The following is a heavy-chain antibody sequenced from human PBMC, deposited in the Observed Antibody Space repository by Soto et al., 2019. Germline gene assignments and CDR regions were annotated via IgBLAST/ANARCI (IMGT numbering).Heavy chain of an antibody. CDR3: VRGGYYDNAWGKFSHYGLDV. J-gene: IGHJ6*02. V-gene: IGHV1-18*01. CDR1: GYTFIRYG. Sequence: QVQLAQSANEVKKPGASVRVSCKAAGYTFIRYGIAWVRQAPGQGLEWMGWISPYNDYTVYAQKFQGRVSMTADTSTRTVYMNLRGMKSDDTAVYYCVRGGYYDNAWGKFSHYGLDVWGQGTSVSVSS. D-gene: IGHD3-16*01. CDR2: ISPYNDYT.